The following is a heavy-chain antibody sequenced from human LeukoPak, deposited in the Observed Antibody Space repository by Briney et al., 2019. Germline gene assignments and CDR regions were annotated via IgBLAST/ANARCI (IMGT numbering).Heavy chain of an antibody. CDR3: ARVDCSGGRCYAEKWFDP. D-gene: IGHD2-15*01. J-gene: IGHJ5*02. CDR2: IYPSDSDT. Sequence: GEPLKIPCQLSGYSFTTFWTGGFRKMPGKGLEWMEAIYPSDSDTKYSPPFQGQVTISDDKSISTAYLQWSSLRASDTAMYYCARVDCSGGRCYAEKWFDPWGQGTLVTVSS. V-gene: IGHV5-51*01. CDR1: GYSFTTFW.